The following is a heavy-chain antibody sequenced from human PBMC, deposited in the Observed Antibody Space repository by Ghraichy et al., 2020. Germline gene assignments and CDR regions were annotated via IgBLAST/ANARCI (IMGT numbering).Heavy chain of an antibody. CDR3: ARGSSIAARFAYYGMDV. Sequence: ASVKVSCKSSGYTFTGYYMHWVRQAPGQGLEWMGWINPNSGGTNYAQKFQGWVTMTRDTSISTAYMELSRLRSDDTAVYYCARGSSIAARFAYYGMDVWGQGTTVTVSS. J-gene: IGHJ6*02. V-gene: IGHV1-2*04. CDR1: GYTFTGYY. CDR2: INPNSGGT. D-gene: IGHD6-6*01.